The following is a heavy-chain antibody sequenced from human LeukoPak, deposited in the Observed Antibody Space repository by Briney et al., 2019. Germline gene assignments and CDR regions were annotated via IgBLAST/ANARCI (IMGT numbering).Heavy chain of an antibody. CDR1: GDSVSSNSAA. CDR2: TYYRSKWYN. V-gene: IGHV6-1*01. J-gene: IGHJ6*02. CDR3: ARDRIVVVFSYYYGMDV. D-gene: IGHD3-22*01. Sequence: SQTLSLTCAISGDSVSSNSAAWNWIRQSPSRGLEWLGRTYYRSKWYNDYAVSVKSRITINPDTSKNQFSLQLNSVTPEDTAVYYRARDRIVVVFSYYYGMDVWGQGTTVTVSS.